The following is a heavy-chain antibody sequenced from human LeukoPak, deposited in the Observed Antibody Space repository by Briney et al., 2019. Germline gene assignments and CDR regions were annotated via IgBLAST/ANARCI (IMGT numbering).Heavy chain of an antibody. CDR2: INPNSGGT. V-gene: IGHV1-2*02. D-gene: IGHD3-9*01. Sequence: ASVKVSCKASGYTFAGYYMHWVRQAPGQGLEWMGWINPNSGGTNYAQKFQGRVTMTRDTSISTAYMELSRLRSDDTAVYYCARDDNYDILTGYYSDAFDIWGQGTMVTVSS. J-gene: IGHJ3*02. CDR3: ARDDNYDILTGYYSDAFDI. CDR1: GYTFAGYY.